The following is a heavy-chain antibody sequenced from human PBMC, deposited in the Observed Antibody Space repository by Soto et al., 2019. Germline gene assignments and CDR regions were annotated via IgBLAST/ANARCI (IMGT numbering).Heavy chain of an antibody. CDR3: ARSTPPYYDFWSGDNYYYMDV. CDR2: IYPGDSDT. CDR1: GYSFTLYW. Sequence: HGESLKISCKGSGYSFTLYWIGWVRQMPGKGLEWMGIIYPGDSDTRYSPSFQGQVTISADKSISTAYLQWSSLKASDTAMYYCARSTPPYYDFWSGDNYYYMDVWGKGTTVTVSS. D-gene: IGHD3-3*01. J-gene: IGHJ6*03. V-gene: IGHV5-51*01.